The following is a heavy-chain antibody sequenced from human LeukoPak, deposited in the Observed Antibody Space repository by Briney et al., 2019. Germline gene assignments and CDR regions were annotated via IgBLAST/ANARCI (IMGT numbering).Heavy chain of an antibody. CDR1: GFTFSSYA. D-gene: IGHD5-18*01. CDR2: ISYDGSNK. J-gene: IGHJ4*02. V-gene: IGHV3-30-3*01. CDR3: ARDVNSYAHCGH. Sequence: GGSLRLSCAASGFTFSSYAMHWVRQAPGKGLEWVAVISYDGSNKYYADSVKGRFTISRDNSKNTLYLQMNSLRAEDTAVYYCARDVNSYAHCGHWGQGTLVTVSS.